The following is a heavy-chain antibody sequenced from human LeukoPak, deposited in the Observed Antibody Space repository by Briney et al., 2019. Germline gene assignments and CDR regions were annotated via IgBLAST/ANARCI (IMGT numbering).Heavy chain of an antibody. CDR3: TRLAVGAAGAGRDY. Sequence: PGGSLKLSCAASGFTSSGSAMHWVRQASGKGLEWVGRIRSKANSYATAYAASVKGRFTISRDDSKNTAYLQMNSLKTEDTAVYYCTRLAVGAAGAGRDYWGQGTLVTVSS. D-gene: IGHD1-26*01. J-gene: IGHJ4*02. V-gene: IGHV3-73*01. CDR2: IRSKANSYAT. CDR1: GFTSSGSA.